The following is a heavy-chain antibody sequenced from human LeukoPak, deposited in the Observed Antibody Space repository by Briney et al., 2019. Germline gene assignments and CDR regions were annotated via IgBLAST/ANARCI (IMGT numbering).Heavy chain of an antibody. CDR1: GGSISSSSYY. Sequence: PSETLSLTCTVSGGSISSSSYYWGWIRQPPGKGLEWIGSIYYSGSTYYNPSLKSRVTISVDTSKNQFSLKLSSVTAADTAVYYCARNIVVVTGRFDYWGQGTLVTVSS. CDR3: ARNIVVVTGRFDY. CDR2: IYYSGST. J-gene: IGHJ4*02. D-gene: IGHD2-21*02. V-gene: IGHV4-39*01.